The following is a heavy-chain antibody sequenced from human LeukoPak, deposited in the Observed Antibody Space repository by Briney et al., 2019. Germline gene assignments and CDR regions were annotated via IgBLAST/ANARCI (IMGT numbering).Heavy chain of an antibody. CDR2: INGDGSNS. CDR1: GFTFTTYC. CDR3: ARTSPTSHFDF. D-gene: IGHD3-16*01. Sequence: QPGGSLRLSCVASGFTFTTYCMHWVRQAPGKGLVWVSRINGDGSNSNYADSVKGRFTISRDNARNTLYLQMNGLRAEDTALYYCARTSPTSHFDFWGQGTLVTVSS. J-gene: IGHJ4*02. V-gene: IGHV3-74*01.